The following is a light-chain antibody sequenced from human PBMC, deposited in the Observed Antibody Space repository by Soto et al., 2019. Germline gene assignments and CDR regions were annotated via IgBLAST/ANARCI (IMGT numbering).Light chain of an antibody. V-gene: IGLV2-14*01. CDR2: EVS. Sequence: QSALTQPASVSGSPGQSITISCTGTSSDVGAYNYVSWYQQHPGKAPKLMIFEVSNWPSGVSNRFSGSKSGNTASLTISGLQAEDEADYYCTSYTSSNTLNVLFGGGTKVTVL. CDR3: TSYTSSNTLNVL. CDR1: SSDVGAYNY. J-gene: IGLJ3*02.